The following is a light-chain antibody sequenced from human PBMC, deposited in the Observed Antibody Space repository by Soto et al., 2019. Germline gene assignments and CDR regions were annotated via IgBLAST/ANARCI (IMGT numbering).Light chain of an antibody. CDR1: SSDVGAFNY. J-gene: IGLJ1*01. CDR3: SSYTTRNTEV. Sequence: QSALTQPASVSGSPGQSISISCIGTSSDVGAFNYVSWYQHHPGKAPQLIIYDVTSRPSGVSNRFSASKSGNTASLTISGRQAEDEADYYCSSYTTRNTEVFGTGTKLTVL. CDR2: DVT. V-gene: IGLV2-14*03.